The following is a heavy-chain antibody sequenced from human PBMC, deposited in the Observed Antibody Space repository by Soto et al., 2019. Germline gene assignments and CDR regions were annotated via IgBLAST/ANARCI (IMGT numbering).Heavy chain of an antibody. D-gene: IGHD3-16*01. CDR3: AMVDVYVTPSPQDV. Sequence: QVQLVQSGAEVKNPGASVKVSCKASGYTFTRYGIRWARQAPGQGLEWMGWINIYNGNTNYARNAQGRVTLTTDTSTSTAYMELRSLRANDTAIYYCAMVDVYVTPSPQDVWGQGTTVIVSS. CDR2: INIYNGNT. V-gene: IGHV1-18*01. J-gene: IGHJ6*02. CDR1: GYTFTRYG.